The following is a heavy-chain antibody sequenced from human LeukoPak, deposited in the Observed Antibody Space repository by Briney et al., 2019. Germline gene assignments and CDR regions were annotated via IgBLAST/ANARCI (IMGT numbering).Heavy chain of an antibody. V-gene: IGHV1-69*05. CDR1: GGTFSSYA. CDR2: IIPIFGTA. CDR3: ARVRSGYYGRFDY. Sequence: ASVKVSCKASGGTFSSYAISWVRQAPGQGLERMGGIIPIFGTANYAQKFQGRVTITTDESTSTAYMELSSLRSEDTAVYYCARVRSGYYGRFDYWGQGTLVTVSS. D-gene: IGHD3-3*01. J-gene: IGHJ4*02.